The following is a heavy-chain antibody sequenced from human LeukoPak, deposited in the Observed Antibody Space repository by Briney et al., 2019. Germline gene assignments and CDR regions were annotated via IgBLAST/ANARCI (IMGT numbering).Heavy chain of an antibody. V-gene: IGHV3-21*01. CDR1: GFTFGDYS. Sequence: GGSLRLSCAASGFTFGDYSMTWVRQAPGKGLEWVSSISGGGSYIYYADSLKGRITISRDNARSTLYLQMNSLRAEDTAVYYCATDGRSSGWYGFDYWGQGILVTVSS. D-gene: IGHD6-19*01. CDR3: ATDGRSSGWYGFDY. CDR2: ISGGGSYI. J-gene: IGHJ4*02.